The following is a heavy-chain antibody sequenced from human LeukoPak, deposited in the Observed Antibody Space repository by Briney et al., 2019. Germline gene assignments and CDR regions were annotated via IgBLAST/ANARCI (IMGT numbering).Heavy chain of an antibody. Sequence: ASVKVSCKASGYSFTSYAMHWVRQAPGQRLEWMGWINAGNGNTKYSQKFKGRVTITRDTSASTAYMELSSLRSEDTAVYYCAGGQQLVDYYYYYGMDVWGQGTTVTVSS. D-gene: IGHD6-13*01. CDR3: AGGQQLVDYYYYYGMDV. J-gene: IGHJ6*02. CDR1: GYSFTSYA. CDR2: INAGNGNT. V-gene: IGHV1-3*01.